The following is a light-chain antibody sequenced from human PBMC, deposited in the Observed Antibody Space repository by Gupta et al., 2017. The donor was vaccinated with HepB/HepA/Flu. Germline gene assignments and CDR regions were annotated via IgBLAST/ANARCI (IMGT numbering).Light chain of an antibody. Sequence: QTVVTQEPPFSVSPGGTVTLTCGLNSDSVSNSYYPSWYQQTPGQAPRTLIYYTNALSAGVPDRFSGSILGNKAALTITGAQADDESDYYCALFMGNGIWVFGGGTKLTVL. CDR2: YTN. J-gene: IGLJ3*02. CDR3: ALFMGNGIWV. V-gene: IGLV8-61*01. CDR1: SDSVSNSYY.